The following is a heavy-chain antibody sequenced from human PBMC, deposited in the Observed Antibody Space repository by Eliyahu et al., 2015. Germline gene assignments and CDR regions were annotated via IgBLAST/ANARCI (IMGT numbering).Heavy chain of an antibody. CDR2: IKSKNDGGTT. V-gene: IGHV3-15*02. D-gene: IGHD6-19*01. CDR3: TTDDPQWLAD. Sequence: EVQVVESGGALVKPGGSLRLSCAAXGXTFIDAWMSWGRQAPGRGLGWVGRIKSKNDGGTTDYAAPVKGRFTISRDDSKNMLYLQMNSLKVEDTAVYYCTTDDPQWLADWGQGTLVTVSS. CDR1: GXTFIDAW. J-gene: IGHJ4*02.